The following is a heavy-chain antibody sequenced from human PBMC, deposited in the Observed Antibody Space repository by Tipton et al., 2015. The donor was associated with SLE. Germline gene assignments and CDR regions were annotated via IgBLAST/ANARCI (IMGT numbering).Heavy chain of an antibody. J-gene: IGHJ4*02. Sequence: QLVQSGAEVKKPGASVKVSCKASGYTFTSYDINWIRQPPGKGLEWIGEINHSGSTNYNPSLKSRVTISVDTSKNQFSLKLSSVTAADTAVYYCACGGTAAAVYWGQGTLVTVSS. CDR3: ACGGTAAAVY. CDR1: GYTFTSYD. D-gene: IGHD6-13*01. CDR2: INHSGST. V-gene: IGHV4-34*08.